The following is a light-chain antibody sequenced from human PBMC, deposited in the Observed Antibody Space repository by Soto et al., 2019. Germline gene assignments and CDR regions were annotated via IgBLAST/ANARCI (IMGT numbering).Light chain of an antibody. CDR1: SSDVGGYNY. CDR3: SSYTSSSTPVV. V-gene: IGLV2-14*01. CDR2: DVD. Sequence: QSALTQPASVSGSPGQSITISCTGTSSDVGGYNYVSWYQQHPGKAPKLMIYDVDTRPSGVSNRFSGSKSGNTASLTISGLQAEDEADYYCSSYTSSSTPVVFGGGTQLTVL. J-gene: IGLJ2*01.